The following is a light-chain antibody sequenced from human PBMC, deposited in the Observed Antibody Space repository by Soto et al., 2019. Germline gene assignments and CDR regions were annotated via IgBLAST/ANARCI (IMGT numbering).Light chain of an antibody. V-gene: IGKV1-5*03. CDR2: KAS. Sequence: DLQMTQSPSTLSASVGDRVTITCRASQSISSWLAWYQQKPGKAPKLPIYKASSLESGVPSRFSSSGSGTEFTLTISSLQPDDFATYYCQQYNSYWTFGQGTKVEIK. CDR1: QSISSW. J-gene: IGKJ1*01. CDR3: QQYNSYWT.